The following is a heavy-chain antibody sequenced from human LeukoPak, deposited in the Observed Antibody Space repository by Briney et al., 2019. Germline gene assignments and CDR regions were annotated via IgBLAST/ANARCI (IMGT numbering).Heavy chain of an antibody. CDR1: GFTFDYYS. Sequence: GGSLRLSCAASGFTFDYYSMNWVRQAPGKGLEWVSSITTSSSYKYCADSVKGRFTISGDNAQTSLYLQMSSLRADDTAVYYCARDGRFSGAFDIWGQGTMVTVSS. J-gene: IGHJ3*02. CDR3: ARDGRFSGAFDI. V-gene: IGHV3-21*01. CDR2: ITTSSSYK. D-gene: IGHD1-26*01.